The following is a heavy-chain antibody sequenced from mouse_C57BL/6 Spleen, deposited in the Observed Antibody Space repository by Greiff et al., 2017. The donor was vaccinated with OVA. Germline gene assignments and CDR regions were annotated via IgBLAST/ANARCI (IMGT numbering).Heavy chain of an antibody. V-gene: IGHV5-17*01. CDR1: GFTFSDYG. CDR2: ISSGSSTI. Sequence: VQLKESGGGLVKPGGSLKLSCAASGFTFSDYGMHWVRQAPEKGLEWVAYISSGSSTIYYADTVKGRFTISRDNAKNTLFLQMTSLRSEDTAMYYCARHGYYGWFAYWGQGTLVTVSA. J-gene: IGHJ3*01. CDR3: ARHGYYGWFAY. D-gene: IGHD2-3*01.